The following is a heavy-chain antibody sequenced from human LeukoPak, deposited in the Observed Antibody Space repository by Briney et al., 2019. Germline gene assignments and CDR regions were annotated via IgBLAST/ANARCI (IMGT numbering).Heavy chain of an antibody. CDR1: GFSISSGYY. Sequence: SETLSLTCTVSGFSISSGYYWGWIRQPPGKGLEWIGYIYYSGSTNYNPSLKSRVTISVDTSKNQFSLKLSSVTAADTAVYYCASSSSWYASDYWGQGTLVTVSS. D-gene: IGHD6-13*01. CDR3: ASSSSWYASDY. V-gene: IGHV4-61*01. CDR2: IYYSGST. J-gene: IGHJ4*02.